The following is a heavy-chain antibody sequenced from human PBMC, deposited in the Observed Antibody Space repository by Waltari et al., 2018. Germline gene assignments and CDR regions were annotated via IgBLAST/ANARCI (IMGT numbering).Heavy chain of an antibody. D-gene: IGHD6-19*01. CDR3: ARDRGGWPDY. Sequence: QVQLQESGPGLVKPSQTLSLTCTVSGGSISSGGYYWSWIRQHPGKGLEWIGYIYYSGSSYYNPSIKSRVTISVDTSKNQCSLKLSSVTAADTAVYYCARDRGGWPDYWGQGTLVTVSS. J-gene: IGHJ4*02. CDR2: IYYSGSS. CDR1: GGSISSGGYY. V-gene: IGHV4-31*03.